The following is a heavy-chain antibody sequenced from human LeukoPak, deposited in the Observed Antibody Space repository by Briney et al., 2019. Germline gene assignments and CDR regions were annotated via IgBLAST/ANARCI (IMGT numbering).Heavy chain of an antibody. CDR1: GFTFSNYG. CDR3: ARQTGSGLFILP. D-gene: IGHD3/OR15-3a*01. CDR2: IRYDGSNK. J-gene: IGHJ4*02. V-gene: IGHV3-30*02. Sequence: GGSLRLFCAASGFTFSNYGMHWVRQAPGKGLEWVAFIRYDGSNKYYADSVKGRFAISRDNSKNTLYLQMNSLRAEDTAVYYCARQTGSGLFILPGGQGTLVTVSS.